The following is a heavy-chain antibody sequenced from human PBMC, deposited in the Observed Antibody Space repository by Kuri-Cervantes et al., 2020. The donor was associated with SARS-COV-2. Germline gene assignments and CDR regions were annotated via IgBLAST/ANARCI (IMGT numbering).Heavy chain of an antibody. CDR2: ISWNSVSI. D-gene: IGHD6-6*01. CDR1: GFTFGDYA. V-gene: IGHV3-9*03. Sequence: SLKISCAASGFTFGDYAMHWVRQAPGKGLEWVSGISWNSVSIGYADSVKGRFTISRDNARNSLYLQMNSLRAEDMALYYCATAGSPSYWYFDLWGRGTLVTVSS. J-gene: IGHJ2*01. CDR3: ATAGSPSYWYFDL.